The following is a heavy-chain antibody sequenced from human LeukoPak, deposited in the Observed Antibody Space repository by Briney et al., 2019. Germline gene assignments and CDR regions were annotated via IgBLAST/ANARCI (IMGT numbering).Heavy chain of an antibody. CDR2: IIPILGIA. CDR3: AREGYQLLFGVSGWFAP. V-gene: IGHV1-69*04. CDR1: GGTFTSYA. D-gene: IGHD2-2*01. J-gene: IGHJ5*02. Sequence: SVKVSCKASGGTFTSYAISWVRQAPGPGLEWRGRIIPILGIANYAQKFPCRVTNTADKSTSTAYMELSSLRSEHTAVYYCAREGYQLLFGVSGWFAPWGQGTLVTVSS.